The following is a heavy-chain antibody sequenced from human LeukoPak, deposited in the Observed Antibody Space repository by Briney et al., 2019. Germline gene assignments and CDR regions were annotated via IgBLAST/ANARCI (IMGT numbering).Heavy chain of an antibody. D-gene: IGHD3-10*01. J-gene: IGHJ4*02. CDR3: ARDRGENNYFDY. CDR2: IYYSGST. Sequence: SETLSLTCTVSGGSISSYYWGWIRQPPGKGLEWIGSIYYSGSTYYNPSLKSRVTISVDTSKNQFSLKLSSVTAADTAVYYCARDRGENNYFDYWGQGTLVTVSS. CDR1: GGSISSYY. V-gene: IGHV4-39*07.